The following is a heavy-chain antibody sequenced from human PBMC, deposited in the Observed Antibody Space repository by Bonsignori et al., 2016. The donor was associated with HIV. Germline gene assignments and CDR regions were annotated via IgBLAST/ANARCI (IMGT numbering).Heavy chain of an antibody. CDR1: GFTFSSYG. Sequence: LVESGGGVVQPGKSLRLSCETSGFTFSSYGMHWVRQAPDKGLEWVGVIWYDGSNKYYADSVKGRFTISRDNSHNTLFLQMNSLRVEDTGTYYCARMFRAIAVRESLHLWGRGT. CDR3: ARMFRAIAVRESLHL. V-gene: IGHV3-33*08. CDR2: IWYDGSNK. D-gene: IGHD2-21*01. J-gene: IGHJ3*01.